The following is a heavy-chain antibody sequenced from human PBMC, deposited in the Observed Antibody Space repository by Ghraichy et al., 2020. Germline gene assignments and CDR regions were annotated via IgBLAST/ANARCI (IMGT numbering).Heavy chain of an antibody. CDR3: ARGIFYGSGASLNACDP. D-gene: IGHD3-10*01. V-gene: IGHV4-39*07. Sequence: SQTLSLTCTVSGGSISSSSYYWGWIRQPPGKGLEWIGSIYYSGSTYYNPSLKSRVTISVDTSKNQFSLKLSSVTAADTAVYYCARGIFYGSGASLNACDPWGQGTLVTVSS. CDR2: IYYSGST. J-gene: IGHJ5*02. CDR1: GGSISSSSYY.